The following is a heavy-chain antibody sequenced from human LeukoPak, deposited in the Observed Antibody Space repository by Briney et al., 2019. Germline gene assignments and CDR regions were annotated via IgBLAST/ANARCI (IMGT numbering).Heavy chain of an antibody. CDR2: IYYSGNT. CDR1: GGSISSYY. D-gene: IGHD3-10*01. Sequence: SETLSLTCTVSGGSISSYYWSWIRQPPGKGLEWIGYIYYSGNTNYNPSLKSRVTMSLDMSKNQLSLKLSSVTAADTAVYYCATMVQGVHTYFGSWGQGNLVAVSS. V-gene: IGHV4-59*01. J-gene: IGHJ4*02. CDR3: ATMVQGVHTYFGS.